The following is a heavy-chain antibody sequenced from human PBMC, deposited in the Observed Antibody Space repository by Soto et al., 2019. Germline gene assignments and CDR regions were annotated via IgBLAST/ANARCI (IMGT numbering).Heavy chain of an antibody. D-gene: IGHD5-12*01. Sequence: SVKVSCKASGGTFSSYAISWVRQAPGQGLEWMGGIIPIFGTANYAQKFQGRVTITADKSTSTAYMELSSLRSEDTAVHYCARAKGYSGKGDAFDIWGQGTMVTVSS. CDR1: GGTFSSYA. CDR2: IIPIFGTA. J-gene: IGHJ3*02. V-gene: IGHV1-69*06. CDR3: ARAKGYSGKGDAFDI.